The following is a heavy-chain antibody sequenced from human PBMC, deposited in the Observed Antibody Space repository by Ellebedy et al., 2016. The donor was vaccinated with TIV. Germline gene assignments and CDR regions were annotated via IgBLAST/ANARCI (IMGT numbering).Heavy chain of an antibody. CDR3: ARVWGADLRFLVYYGMDV. J-gene: IGHJ6*02. Sequence: GGSLRLSCAASGFTFSSYSMNWVRQAPGRGLEWVSYISSSSSTIYYADSVKGRFTISRDNAKNSLYLQMNSLRAEDTAVYYCARVWGADLRFLVYYGMDVWGQGTTVTVSS. CDR1: GFTFSSYS. CDR2: ISSSSSTI. D-gene: IGHD3-3*01. V-gene: IGHV3-48*04.